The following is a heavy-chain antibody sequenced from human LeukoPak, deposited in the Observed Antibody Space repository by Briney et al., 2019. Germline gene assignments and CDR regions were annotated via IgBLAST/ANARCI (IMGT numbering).Heavy chain of an antibody. Sequence: GGSLRLSCAASGFTFTSYSMNWVRQAPGKGLEWVASIKHDGSEKYYVDSVRGRFTISRDNTMNSLYLQMSSLRAEDTAVYYCATDRGWRTSGYYLYYFEYWGQGTLVTFSS. J-gene: IGHJ4*02. D-gene: IGHD3-3*01. V-gene: IGHV3-7*01. CDR1: GFTFTSYS. CDR3: ATDRGWRTSGYYLYYFEY. CDR2: IKHDGSEK.